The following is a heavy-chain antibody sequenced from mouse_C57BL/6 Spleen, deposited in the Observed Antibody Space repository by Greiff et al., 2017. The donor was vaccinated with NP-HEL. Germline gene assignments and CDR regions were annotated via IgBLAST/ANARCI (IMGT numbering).Heavy chain of an antibody. CDR3: ARSPPVVATDYFDY. D-gene: IGHD1-1*01. CDR1: GYTFTSYW. V-gene: IGHV1-72*01. Sequence: QVQLQQPGAELVKPGASVKLSCQASGYTFTSYWLHWVKQRPGRGLEWIGRIDPNSGGTKYNEKFKSQATLTEDKPSSTAYMQLLSLTSEDSAVYYCARSPPVVATDYFDYWGQGTTLTVSS. J-gene: IGHJ2*01. CDR2: IDPNSGGT.